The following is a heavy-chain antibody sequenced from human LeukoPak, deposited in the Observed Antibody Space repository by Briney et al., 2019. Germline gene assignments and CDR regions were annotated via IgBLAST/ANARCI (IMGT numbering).Heavy chain of an antibody. D-gene: IGHD5-18*01. CDR1: GFTFNTYV. J-gene: IGHJ4*02. Sequence: GGSLRLSCAASGFTFNTYVMSWVRQAPGKGLEWVSAVSGSGGSTYSADSVKGRFTITRDNSKNTLYLQINSLRAEDTAVYYCARDGTAMVITNGYFDYWGQGTLVTVSS. V-gene: IGHV3-23*01. CDR3: ARDGTAMVITNGYFDY. CDR2: VSGSGGST.